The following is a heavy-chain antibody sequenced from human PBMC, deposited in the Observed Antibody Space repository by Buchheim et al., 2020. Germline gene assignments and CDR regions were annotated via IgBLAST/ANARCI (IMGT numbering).Heavy chain of an antibody. CDR1: GGSISSGSYY. J-gene: IGHJ5*02. V-gene: IGHV4-61*02. CDR2: IYTSGST. CDR3: ARDPGPGGWFDP. Sequence: QVQLQESGPGLVKPSQTLSLTCTVSGGSISSGSYYWSWIRQPAGKGLEWIGRIYTSGSTNYNPSLKSRVTISVDTSKNQFSLKLSSVTAADTAVYYCARDPGPGGWFDPWGQGTL. D-gene: IGHD3-16*01.